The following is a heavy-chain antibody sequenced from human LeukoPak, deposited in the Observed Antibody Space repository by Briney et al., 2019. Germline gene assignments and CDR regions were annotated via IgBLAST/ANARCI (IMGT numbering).Heavy chain of an antibody. CDR1: GFTFSSHA. Sequence: GGSLRLSCAASGFTFSSHAMSWVRQAPGKGLEGVSSISSSGGSTYYADSVKGRFTISRDNSKNTLYLQVDSLRAEDTAVYYCAKALIGTGGYFQNWGHGALVTVSS. D-gene: IGHD1-1*01. V-gene: IGHV3-23*01. CDR3: AKALIGTGGYFQN. J-gene: IGHJ1*01. CDR2: ISSSGGST.